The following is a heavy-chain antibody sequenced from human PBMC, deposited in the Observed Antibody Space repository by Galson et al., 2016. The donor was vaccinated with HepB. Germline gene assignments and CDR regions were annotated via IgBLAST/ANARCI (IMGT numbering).Heavy chain of an antibody. CDR3: ASDHGGNPGSDY. Sequence: SLRLSCAASGFSFSSYGMHWVRQPPGKGLEWVALVSSDETNKFYADSVKGRFTISRDNSKNMLYLQIHSLRTEDTDLYYCASDHGGNPGSDYWGQGTLVTVSS. J-gene: IGHJ4*02. V-gene: IGHV3-30*03. D-gene: IGHD4-23*01. CDR2: VSSDETNK. CDR1: GFSFSSYG.